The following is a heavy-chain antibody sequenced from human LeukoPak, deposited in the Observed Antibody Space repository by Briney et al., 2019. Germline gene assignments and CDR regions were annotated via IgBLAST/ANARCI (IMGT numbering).Heavy chain of an antibody. CDR1: GYSFTSYW. D-gene: IGHD4-17*01. CDR2: IYPGDSDT. Sequence: GESLKISCKGSGYSFTSYWIGWVRQMPGKGLEWMGIIYPGDSDTRYSPSFQGQVTISADKSISTAYLQWSSLKASDTAMYYCARHPHDYGDYVYYFDYWGQGTLVTVSS. J-gene: IGHJ4*02. V-gene: IGHV5-51*01. CDR3: ARHPHDYGDYVYYFDY.